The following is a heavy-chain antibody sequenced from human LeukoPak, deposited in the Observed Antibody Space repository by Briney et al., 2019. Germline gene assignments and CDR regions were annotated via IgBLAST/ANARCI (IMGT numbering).Heavy chain of an antibody. CDR2: ISYTGST. CDR3: ARHIGGSGSHDAFDI. J-gene: IGHJ3*02. CDR1: GGSIIGYD. Sequence: SETLSLTCTVSGGSIIGYDWSWIRQPPGKGLEWIGYISYTGSTKFSPSLKSRLAMSVDTSSNQFSLHLSSVTAADTAVYCCARHIGGSGSHDAFDIWGQGTMVTVSS. D-gene: IGHD3-10*01. V-gene: IGHV4-59*08.